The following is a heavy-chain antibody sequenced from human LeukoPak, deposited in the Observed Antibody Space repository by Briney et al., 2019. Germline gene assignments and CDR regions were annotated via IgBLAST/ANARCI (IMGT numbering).Heavy chain of an antibody. D-gene: IGHD2-21*01. CDR2: IIPIFGTA. CDR3: ASGGNQGVVIATPYDY. Sequence: SVKVSCKASGGTFSSYAISWVRQAPGQGLEWMGGIIPIFGTANYAQKFQGRVTIPADESTSTAYMELSSLRSEDTAVYYCASGGNQGVVIATPYDYWGQGTLVTVSS. V-gene: IGHV1-69*13. J-gene: IGHJ4*02. CDR1: GGTFSSYA.